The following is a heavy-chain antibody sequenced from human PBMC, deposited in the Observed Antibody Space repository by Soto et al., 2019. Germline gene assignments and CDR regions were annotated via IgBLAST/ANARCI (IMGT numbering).Heavy chain of an antibody. J-gene: IGHJ5*02. V-gene: IGHV3-15*01. CDR3: ATLARSLDSGGYDNWFGP. Sequence: EVQLVESGGGLVRPGGSLRLSCAASGFTFSNVWMTWVRQVPGKGLEWVGRIKRKVDGETTDFAAPVKGRFTSSRDXXLXHXXLQLNSLQAEDTAVSSCATLARSLDSGGYDNWFGPWGQGTLVVVSS. CDR2: IKRKVDGETT. D-gene: IGHD3-10*01. CDR1: GFTFSNVW.